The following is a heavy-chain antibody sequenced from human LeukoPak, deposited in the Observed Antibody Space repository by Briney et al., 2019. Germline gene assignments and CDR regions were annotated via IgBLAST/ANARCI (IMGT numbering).Heavy chain of an antibody. Sequence: GRTPRLSCAASGFTFTSYAMSRVPQAPGQELESVSAISGSGGSTYYADSVKGRFTIYRDNSKNTLYLQMNSLRAEDTAVYYCAKNNIVVVPAAIYRDYWGQGTLVTVSS. CDR2: ISGSGGST. D-gene: IGHD2-2*02. V-gene: IGHV3-23*01. CDR3: AKNNIVVVPAAIYRDY. CDR1: GFTFTSYA. J-gene: IGHJ4*02.